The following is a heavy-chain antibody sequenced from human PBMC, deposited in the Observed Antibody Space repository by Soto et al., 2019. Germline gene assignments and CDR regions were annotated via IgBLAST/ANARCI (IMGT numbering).Heavy chain of an antibody. D-gene: IGHD3-22*01. CDR1: GGTFSSYA. Sequence: SVKVSCKASGGTFSSYAISWVRQAPGQGLEWMGGIIPIFGTANYAQKFQGRVTITADESTSTAYTELSSLRSEDTAVYYCARDGYYYDSSGSLYWYFDLWGRGTLVTVSS. CDR2: IIPIFGTA. J-gene: IGHJ2*01. CDR3: ARDGYYYDSSGSLYWYFDL. V-gene: IGHV1-69*13.